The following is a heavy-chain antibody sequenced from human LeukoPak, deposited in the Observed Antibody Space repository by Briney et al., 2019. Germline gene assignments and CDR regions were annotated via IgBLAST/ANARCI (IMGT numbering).Heavy chain of an antibody. J-gene: IGHJ4*02. CDR2: IYHSGST. V-gene: IGHV4-4*02. Sequence: PSGTLSLTCAVSGGSISSSNWWSWVRQPPGKGLEWIGEIYHSGSTNYNPSLKSRVTISVDKSKNQFSLKLSSVTAADTAVYYCASQPLYDSSGYYPYYFDYWGQGTLVTVSS. CDR1: GGSISSSNW. CDR3: ASQPLYDSSGYYPYYFDY. D-gene: IGHD3-22*01.